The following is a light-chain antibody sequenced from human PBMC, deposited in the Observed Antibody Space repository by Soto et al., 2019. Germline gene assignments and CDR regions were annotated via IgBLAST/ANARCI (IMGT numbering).Light chain of an antibody. V-gene: IGKV3D-20*02. Sequence: EIVLTQSPGTLALSPGEGATRSCRASQSVSSSYIAWYQQRPGQTPSLLIYGASTRATGIPDRFSGSGSGTHFTLTISSLEPEDFAVYYCQQRSSWITFGQGTRLEIK. CDR3: QQRSSWIT. CDR2: GAS. CDR1: QSVSSSY. J-gene: IGKJ5*01.